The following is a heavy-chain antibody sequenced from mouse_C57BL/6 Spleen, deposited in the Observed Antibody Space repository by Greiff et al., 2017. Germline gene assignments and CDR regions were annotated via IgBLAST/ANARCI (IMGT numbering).Heavy chain of an antibody. J-gene: IGHJ2*01. CDR2: IWTGGGT. Sequence: VKVVESGPGLVAPSQSLSITCTVSGFPLTSYAISWVRQPPGKGLEWLGVIWTGGGTNYNSALKSMLNINKDNSKSQVFVKMNSLQTDDTARYYCAMIYDGYLNYWGQGTTLTVSS. V-gene: IGHV2-9-1*01. CDR3: AMIYDGYLNY. D-gene: IGHD2-3*01. CDR1: GFPLTSYA.